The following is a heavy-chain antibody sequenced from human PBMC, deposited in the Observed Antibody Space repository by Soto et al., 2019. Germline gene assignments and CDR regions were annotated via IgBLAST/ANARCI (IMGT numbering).Heavy chain of an antibody. CDR3: SGGVGDAF. D-gene: IGHD1-26*01. J-gene: IGHJ4*02. Sequence: PGGSLRLSCAASGFTFSSYWMSWVRQAPGKGLEWVAHINQDGSEKYYVDSVKGRFTISRDNANNLLSLQMNNLRAGDTAMYYCSGGVGDAFWGQGTLVTVSS. CDR1: GFTFSSYW. CDR2: INQDGSEK. V-gene: IGHV3-7*04.